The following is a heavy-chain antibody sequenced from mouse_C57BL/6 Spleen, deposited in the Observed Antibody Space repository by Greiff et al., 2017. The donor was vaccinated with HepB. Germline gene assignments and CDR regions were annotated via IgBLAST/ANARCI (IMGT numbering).Heavy chain of an antibody. J-gene: IGHJ4*01. D-gene: IGHD2-5*01. Sequence: VQGVESGPGLVAPSQSLSITCTVSGFSLTSYGVDWVRQSPGKGLEWLGVIWGVGSTNYNSALKSRLSISKDNSKSQVFLKMNSLQTDDTAMYYCARYSNYPYYAMDYWGQGTSVTVSS. CDR1: GFSLTSYG. CDR2: IWGVGST. CDR3: ARYSNYPYYAMDY. V-gene: IGHV2-6*01.